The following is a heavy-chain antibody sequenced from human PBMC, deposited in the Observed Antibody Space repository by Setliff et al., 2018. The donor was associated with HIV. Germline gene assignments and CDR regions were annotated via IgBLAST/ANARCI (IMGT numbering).Heavy chain of an antibody. CDR2: IYHSGST. J-gene: IGHJ4*02. Sequence: PSETLSLTCTVSGYSISSGYYWGWIRQPPGKGLEWIGSIYHSGSTYYNPSLKSRVTISVDTSKNQFSLKLSSVTAADTAVYYFARRRSSGWYHYFDYWGQGTLVTVSS. CDR1: GYSISSGYY. D-gene: IGHD6-19*01. V-gene: IGHV4-38-2*02. CDR3: ARRRSSGWYHYFDY.